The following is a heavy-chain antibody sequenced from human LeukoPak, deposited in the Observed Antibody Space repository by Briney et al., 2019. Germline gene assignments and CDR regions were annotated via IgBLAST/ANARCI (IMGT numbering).Heavy chain of an antibody. Sequence: PSETLSLTCTVSGGSISSYYWSWIRQPPGKGLEWIGYIYYSGSTNYNPSLKSRVTISVDMSKNQFSLKLSSVTAADTAVYYCAGEKGVLYYYMDVWGKGTTVTVSS. V-gene: IGHV4-59*01. CDR3: AGEKGVLYYYMDV. CDR1: GGSISSYY. CDR2: IYYSGST. J-gene: IGHJ6*03.